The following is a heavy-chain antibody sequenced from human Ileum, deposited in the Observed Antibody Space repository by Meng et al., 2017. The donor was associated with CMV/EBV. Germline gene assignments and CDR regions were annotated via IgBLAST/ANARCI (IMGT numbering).Heavy chain of an antibody. J-gene: IGHJ4*02. CDR3: TTDRLLISNWYLDY. CDR1: GFTFSNAY. CDR2: IKSNSDGGTT. D-gene: IGHD6-13*01. Sequence: GFTFSNAYMTWVRQAPGKGLEWVGRIKSNSDGGTTDYTAPVKGRFTISRDDSKNTLYLQMNSLETEDTGVYYCTTDRLLISNWYLDYWGQGTLVTVSS. V-gene: IGHV3-15*07.